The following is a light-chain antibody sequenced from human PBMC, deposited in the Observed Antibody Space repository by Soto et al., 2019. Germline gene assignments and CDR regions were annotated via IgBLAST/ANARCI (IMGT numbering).Light chain of an antibody. J-gene: IGLJ2*01. Sequence: QSVLTQPASVSGSPGQSITISCTGTSSDVGGYNYVSWYQHHPGKAPKLMIYDVSNRPSGVSNRFSGSKSGNTASLTISGLQAEDEAAYYFSSYTSSSFVVFGGGTKLTVL. V-gene: IGLV2-14*03. CDR2: DVS. CDR1: SSDVGGYNY. CDR3: SSYTSSSFVV.